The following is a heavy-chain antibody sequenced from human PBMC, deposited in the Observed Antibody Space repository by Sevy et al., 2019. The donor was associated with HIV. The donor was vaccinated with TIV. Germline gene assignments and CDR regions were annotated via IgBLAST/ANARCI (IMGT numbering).Heavy chain of an antibody. D-gene: IGHD3-3*01. Sequence: SETLSLTCTVSGGSISSNNYYWGWIRQPPGKGLEWIGSIYYSGATYYNPALKSRVTISVDTSKKQFSLKLRSVTAADTALYYCARDLYDFGNAGGFGYYYYAMDVWGQGTTVTVSS. CDR2: IYYSGAT. J-gene: IGHJ6*02. CDR1: GGSISSNNYY. CDR3: ARDLYDFGNAGGFGYYYYAMDV. V-gene: IGHV4-39*02.